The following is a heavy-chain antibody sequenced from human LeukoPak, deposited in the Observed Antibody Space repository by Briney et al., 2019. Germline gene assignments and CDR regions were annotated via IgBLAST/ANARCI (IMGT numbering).Heavy chain of an antibody. Sequence: GASVKVSCKASGYTFTSYDINWVRQATGQGLEWMGIINPSGGSTNYAQKFQGRVTMTRDTSISTAYMELSRLRSDDTAVYYCARDSKRRGDYFDYWGQGTLVTVSS. CDR1: GYTFTSYD. CDR3: ARDSKRRGDYFDY. V-gene: IGHV1-2*02. CDR2: INPSGGST. D-gene: IGHD2-2*01. J-gene: IGHJ4*02.